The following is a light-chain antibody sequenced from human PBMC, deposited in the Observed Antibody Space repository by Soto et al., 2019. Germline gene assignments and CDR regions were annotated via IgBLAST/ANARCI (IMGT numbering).Light chain of an antibody. J-gene: IGKJ1*01. Sequence: EIVMTQSPATLSVSPGERATLSCRASQSVDINLAWYQKKAGQAPRLLIYGASSRATGIPDRFTGSGSGTDFTLTISRLEPEDFAVFYCHQYGSSPQTFGQGTKV. CDR3: HQYGSSPQT. V-gene: IGKV3-20*01. CDR2: GAS. CDR1: QSVDIN.